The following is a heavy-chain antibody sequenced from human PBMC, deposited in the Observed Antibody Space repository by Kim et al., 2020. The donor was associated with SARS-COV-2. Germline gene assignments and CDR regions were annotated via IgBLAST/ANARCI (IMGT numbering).Heavy chain of an antibody. CDR3: ARELTIAAASEDGFDY. V-gene: IGHV3-21*01. D-gene: IGHD6-13*01. J-gene: IGHJ4*02. Sequence: SVKGRFTISRDNAKNSLYLQMNSLRAEDTAVYYCARELTIAAASEDGFDYWGQGTLVSVSS.